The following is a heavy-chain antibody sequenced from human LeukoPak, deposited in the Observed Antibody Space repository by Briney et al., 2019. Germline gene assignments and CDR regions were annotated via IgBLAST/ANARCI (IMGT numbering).Heavy chain of an antibody. CDR3: ARDRLIVVVPAARVGMDV. CDR2: ISAYNGNT. J-gene: IGHJ6*04. D-gene: IGHD2-2*01. V-gene: IGHV1-18*01. Sequence: ASVKVSCKTSGYTFTSYGISWVRQAPGQGLEWMGWISAYNGNTNYAQKLQGRVTMTTDTSTSTAYMELRSLRSDDTAVYYCARDRLIVVVPAARVGMDVWGKGTTVTVSS. CDR1: GYTFTSYG.